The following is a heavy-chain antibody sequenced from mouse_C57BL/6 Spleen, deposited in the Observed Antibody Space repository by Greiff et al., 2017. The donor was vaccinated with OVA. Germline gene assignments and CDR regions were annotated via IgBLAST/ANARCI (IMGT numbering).Heavy chain of an antibody. D-gene: IGHD2-4*01. CDR3: ASDYDEQGFAY. Sequence: QVHVKQSGPELVKPGASVKISCKASGYSFTSYYIHWVKQRPGQGLEWIGWIYPGSGNTKYNEKFKGKATLTADTSSSTAYMQLSSLTSEDSAVYYCASDYDEQGFAYWGQGTLVTVSA. V-gene: IGHV1-66*01. CDR1: GYSFTSYY. J-gene: IGHJ3*01. CDR2: IYPGSGNT.